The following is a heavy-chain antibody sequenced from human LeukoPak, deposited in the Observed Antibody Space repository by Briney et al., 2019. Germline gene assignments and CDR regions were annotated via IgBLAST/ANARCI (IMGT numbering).Heavy chain of an antibody. Sequence: GGSLRLSCSASGFTFSSYAMYWVRQAPGKGLEYVSAISSNVVSTYYADSVKGRFTISRDNSKNTLYLQMTSLRDEDTAVYYCVKKAVGGAKGWFDPWGQGTLVTVSS. CDR1: GFTFSSYA. CDR3: VKKAVGGAKGWFDP. V-gene: IGHV3-64D*06. J-gene: IGHJ5*02. D-gene: IGHD1-26*01. CDR2: ISSNVVST.